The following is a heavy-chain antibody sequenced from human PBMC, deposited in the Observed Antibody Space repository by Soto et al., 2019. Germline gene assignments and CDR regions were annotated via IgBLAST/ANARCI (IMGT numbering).Heavy chain of an antibody. V-gene: IGHV3-23*01. Sequence: PGGSLRLSCAASGFTFSSYGMNWVRQAPGKGLEWVSSVGGSGGRTYYADSVKGRFTISRDNSENTLYLQMNSLRAEDTAVYYCAKNPGYYYDSTGYHFDDWGQGTLVTVSS. J-gene: IGHJ4*02. CDR3: AKNPGYYYDSTGYHFDD. CDR1: GFTFSSYG. CDR2: VGGSGGRT. D-gene: IGHD3-22*01.